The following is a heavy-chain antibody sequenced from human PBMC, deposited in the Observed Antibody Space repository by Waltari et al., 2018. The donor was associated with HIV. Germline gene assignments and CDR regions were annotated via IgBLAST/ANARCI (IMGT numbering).Heavy chain of an antibody. J-gene: IGHJ3*02. CDR1: GYSISNGYN. V-gene: IGHV4-38-2*01. CDR2: SCQWGSS. D-gene: IGHD2-8*01. Sequence: QVQLQESGPGLVKPSETLSRICGVFGYSISNGYNWGWIRQPPGKGREWNGCSCQWGSSYDNPALQSRGTISGDTSKNRLSLRMISVTAADTAVDDGARGFISMTIGFTEGAFDTWGQGTMVTVSS. CDR3: ARGFISMTIGFTEGAFDT.